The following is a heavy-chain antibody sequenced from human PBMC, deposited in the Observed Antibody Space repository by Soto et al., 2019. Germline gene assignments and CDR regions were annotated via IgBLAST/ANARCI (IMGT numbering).Heavy chain of an antibody. CDR1: GGSISSYY. J-gene: IGHJ6*03. V-gene: IGHV4-59*01. Sequence: SETLSLTCTVSGGSISSYYWSWIRQPPGKGLEWIGYIYYSGSTNYNPSLKSRVTISVDTSKNQFSLKLSSVTAADTAVYYCARAPGSYYYYYMDVWGKGTTVTVSS. CDR3: ARAPGSYYYYYMDV. D-gene: IGHD1-1*01. CDR2: IYYSGST.